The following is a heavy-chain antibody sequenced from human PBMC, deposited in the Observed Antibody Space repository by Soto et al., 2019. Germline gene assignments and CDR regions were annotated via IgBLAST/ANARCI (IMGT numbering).Heavy chain of an antibody. J-gene: IGHJ6*03. D-gene: IGHD3-3*01. Sequence: EVQLLESGGGLVQPGGSLRLSCAASGFTFSSYAMSWVRQAPGKGLEWVSSISGSGGSTHYADSMKGRFTISRDNSKNRLYLQMNSLRAEDTAVYYCAKGPTIFGVVIIGSYYMDVWGKGTTVTVSS. CDR2: ISGSGGST. V-gene: IGHV3-23*01. CDR1: GFTFSSYA. CDR3: AKGPTIFGVVIIGSYYMDV.